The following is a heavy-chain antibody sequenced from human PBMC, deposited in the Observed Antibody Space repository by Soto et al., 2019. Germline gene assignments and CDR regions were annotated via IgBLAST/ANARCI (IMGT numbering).Heavy chain of an antibody. V-gene: IGHV1-18*01. Sequence: ASVKVSCKASGYTFTSYGISWVRQAPGQGLEWMGWISAYNGNTNYAQKLQGRVTMTTDTSTSTAYMELRSLRSDDTAVYYCARVLADDFWSSQVVPDRGYFDLWGRGTLVTVSS. J-gene: IGHJ2*01. CDR1: GYTFTSYG. CDR2: ISAYNGNT. CDR3: ARVLADDFWSSQVVPDRGYFDL. D-gene: IGHD3-3*01.